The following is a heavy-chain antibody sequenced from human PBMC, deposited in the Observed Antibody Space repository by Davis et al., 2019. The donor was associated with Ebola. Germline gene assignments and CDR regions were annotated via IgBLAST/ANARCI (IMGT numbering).Heavy chain of an antibody. J-gene: IGHJ4*02. CDR3: ARDTTVAGTGFEY. D-gene: IGHD6-19*01. Sequence: HTGGSLRLSCAASGFTFDDYVMHWVRQAPGKGLVWVSHINSDGTSTGYADSVKGRFTISRDNAKNTLYLQMNGLRDEDTAVYYCARDTTVAGTGFEYWGQGTLVTVSS. CDR2: INSDGTST. CDR1: GFTFDDYV. V-gene: IGHV3-74*01.